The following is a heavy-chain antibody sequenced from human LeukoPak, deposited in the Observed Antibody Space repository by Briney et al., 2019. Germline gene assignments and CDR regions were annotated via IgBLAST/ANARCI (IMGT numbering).Heavy chain of an antibody. J-gene: IGHJ4*02. Sequence: PGGSLRLSCAASGFTVSSNYMSWVRQAPGKGLEWVSGISDSAGMTYYADSVKGRFTISRDNSKNILYLQMNSLRADDTAIYYCAKDLHTSVWGQGTLVTVSS. V-gene: IGHV3-23*01. D-gene: IGHD4-11*01. CDR1: GFTVSSNY. CDR3: AKDLHTSV. CDR2: ISDSAGMT.